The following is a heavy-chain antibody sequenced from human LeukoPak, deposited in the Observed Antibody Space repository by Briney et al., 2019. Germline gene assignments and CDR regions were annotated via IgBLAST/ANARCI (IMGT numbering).Heavy chain of an antibody. CDR2: IIPILGIA. V-gene: IGHV1-69*04. J-gene: IGHJ5*02. CDR1: GGTFSSYA. D-gene: IGHD6-13*01. Sequence: SVKVSCKASGGTFSSYAISWVRQAPGQGLEWMGRIIPILGIANYAQKFQGRVTITADKSASTAYMELSSLRSEDTAVYYCAPSPYSSSWYDWFDPWGQGTLVTVSS. CDR3: APSPYSSSWYDWFDP.